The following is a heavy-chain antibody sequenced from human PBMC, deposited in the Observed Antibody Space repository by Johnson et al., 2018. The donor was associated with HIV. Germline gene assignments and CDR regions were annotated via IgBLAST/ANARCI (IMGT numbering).Heavy chain of an antibody. J-gene: IGHJ3*02. CDR1: GITVGTNY. Sequence: VQLVESGGGLVQPGGSLRLSCAASGITVGTNYMSWVRQAPGKGLEWVSAIGTAGDTYYPGSVKGRFTISRDNAKNSLYLQMNSLRAEDTALYYCARERGYFGNPAFDIWGQGTMVTVSS. CDR3: ARERGYFGNPAFDI. V-gene: IGHV3-13*01. CDR2: IGTAGDT. D-gene: IGHD4-23*01.